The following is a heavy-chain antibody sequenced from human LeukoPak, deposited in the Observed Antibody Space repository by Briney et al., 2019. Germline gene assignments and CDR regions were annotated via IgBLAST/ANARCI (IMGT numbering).Heavy chain of an antibody. CDR1: GYTFTSYG. J-gene: IGHJ5*02. CDR3: ARDDHGDHRFDP. CDR2: ISAYHGNT. V-gene: IGHV1-18*01. D-gene: IGHD4-17*01. Sequence: ASVKVSCKASGYTFTSYGISWVRQAPGQGLEWMGCISAYHGNTNYAQKLQGRVTMTTDTSTSTAYMELRSLRSDDTAVYYCARDDHGDHRFDPWGQGTLVTVSS.